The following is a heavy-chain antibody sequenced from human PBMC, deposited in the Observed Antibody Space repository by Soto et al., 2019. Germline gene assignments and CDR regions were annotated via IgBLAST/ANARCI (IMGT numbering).Heavy chain of an antibody. Sequence: QVQLVESGGGVVQPGRSLRLSCAASGFNFNDYGIHWVRQAPGKGLEWVAVIWYDGSEKYYADFVKGRSTISRDNSKKSVYLEMNSLSAEDTAVYHCARDWGGPTWTRVVAPDHWGQGTLVTVSS. CDR1: GFNFNDYG. CDR2: IWYDGSEK. V-gene: IGHV3-33*01. CDR3: ARDWGGPTWTRVVAPDH. D-gene: IGHD2-21*01. J-gene: IGHJ4*02.